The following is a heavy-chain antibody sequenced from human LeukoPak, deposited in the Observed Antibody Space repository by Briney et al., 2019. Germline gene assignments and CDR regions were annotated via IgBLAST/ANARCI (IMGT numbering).Heavy chain of an antibody. CDR2: IYDSGIA. J-gene: IGHJ4*02. CDR1: GDSITSGGYS. V-gene: IGHV4-30-4*07. D-gene: IGHD6-19*01. Sequence: PSETLSLTCVVSGDSITSGGYSWSWIRQPPGKGLEWVGYIYDSGIAFYNPSLKSRVTMSVDTSKNHFSLKLSSVTAADTAVYYCARAGGSGLIDYWGQGTLVTVSS. CDR3: ARAGGSGLIDY.